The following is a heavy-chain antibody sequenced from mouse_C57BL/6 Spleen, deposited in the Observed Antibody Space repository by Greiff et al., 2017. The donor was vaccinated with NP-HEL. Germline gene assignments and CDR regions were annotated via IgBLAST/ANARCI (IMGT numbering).Heavy chain of an antibody. CDR1: GYTFTSYW. D-gene: IGHD4-1*01. V-gene: IGHV1-5*01. J-gene: IGHJ3*01. CDR3: TREENWRFAD. CDR2: IYPGNSDT. Sequence: VQLQQSGTVLARPGASVKMSCKTSGYTFTSYWMHWVKQRPGQGLEWIGAIYPGNSDTSYDQKFKGKAKLTAVTSASTAYMELSSLTNENSAVYYYTREENWRFADWGQGTLVTVSA.